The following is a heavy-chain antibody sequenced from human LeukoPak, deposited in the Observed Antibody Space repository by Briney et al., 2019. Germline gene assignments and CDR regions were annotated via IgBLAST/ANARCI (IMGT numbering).Heavy chain of an antibody. CDR3: AKGLGVATISGQFSFDY. CDR2: ISGSGGST. J-gene: IGHJ4*02. D-gene: IGHD5-24*01. Sequence: GGSLRLXCAASGFTFSNYAMSWFRQAPEKGLEWVSAISGSGGSTYYADSVKGRFTISRDNSKNTLYLQMNSLRAEDTAVYYCAKGLGVATISGQFSFDYWGQGTLVTVSS. CDR1: GFTFSNYA. V-gene: IGHV3-23*01.